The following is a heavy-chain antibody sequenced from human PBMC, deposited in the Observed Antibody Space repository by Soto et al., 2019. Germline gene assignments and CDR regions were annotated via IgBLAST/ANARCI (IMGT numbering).Heavy chain of an antibody. J-gene: IGHJ4*02. Sequence: PSENLPLPCTGSGGSISSGGYYWCWIRQHPGKGLEWIGYIYYSGSTYYNPSLKSRVTISVDTSKNQFSLTLSSVPAADTAAYHCARTVVHARDDWSLGTLVSV. CDR2: IYYSGST. CDR3: ARTVVHARDD. CDR1: GGSISSGGYY. D-gene: IGHD2-15*01. V-gene: IGHV4-31*03.